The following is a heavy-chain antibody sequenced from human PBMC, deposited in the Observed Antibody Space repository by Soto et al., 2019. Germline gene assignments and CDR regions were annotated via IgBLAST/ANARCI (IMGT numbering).Heavy chain of an antibody. D-gene: IGHD2-2*01. CDR2: IYYTGIA. CDR1: SGSISSTTYY. V-gene: IGHV4-39*01. J-gene: IGHJ4*02. Sequence: PSETLSLTCTVSSGSISSTTYYWGWVRQPPGKGLEWIGSIYYTGIAYYNQSLKSRVTISIDTSKKQFSLKLSSVTAADTAVYYCARRENCITTSCYYYFDYWGQGTLVTVSS. CDR3: ARRENCITTSCYYYFDY.